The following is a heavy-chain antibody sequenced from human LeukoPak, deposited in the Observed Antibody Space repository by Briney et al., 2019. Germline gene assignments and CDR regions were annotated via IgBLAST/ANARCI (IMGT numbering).Heavy chain of an antibody. Sequence: SETLSLTCTVSGGSISSTNFYWGWIRQPPGKGLEWIGSIYHSGSTYYNPSLKSRITISVDTSQNQFSLKLNSVTAADTAVYYCARDGSYYYAFDIWGQGTMVTVSS. CDR3: ARDGSYYYAFDI. D-gene: IGHD3-10*01. V-gene: IGHV4-39*07. CDR1: GGSISSTNFY. J-gene: IGHJ3*02. CDR2: IYHSGST.